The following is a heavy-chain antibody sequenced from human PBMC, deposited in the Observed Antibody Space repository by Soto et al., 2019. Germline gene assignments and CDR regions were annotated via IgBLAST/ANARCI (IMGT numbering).Heavy chain of an antibody. CDR2: INHSGST. CDR3: ARVSKTFYGSGSYYSSNAFDI. J-gene: IGHJ3*02. V-gene: IGHV4-34*01. CDR1: GGSFSGYY. Sequence: SEILSLTCAVYGGSFSGYYWSWIRQPPGKGLEWIGEINHSGSTNYNPSLKSRVTISVDTSKNQFSLKLSSVTAADTAVYYCARVSKTFYGSGSYYSSNAFDIWGQGTMVTVSS. D-gene: IGHD3-10*01.